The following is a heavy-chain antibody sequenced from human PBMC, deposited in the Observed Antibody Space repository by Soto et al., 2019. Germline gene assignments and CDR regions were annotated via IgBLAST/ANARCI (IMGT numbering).Heavy chain of an antibody. CDR2: ISGSGGST. Sequence: EVQRLESGGGLVQPGGSLRLSCAASGFTFSSYAMSWVRQAPGKGLEWVSAISGSGGSTYYADSVQGRFTISRDKSKNTRNKQMNSLSDEDTAVNYCAKENGYSSSLFQFDYWGQGTMVTVSS. V-gene: IGHV3-23*01. CDR3: AKENGYSSSLFQFDY. J-gene: IGHJ4*02. D-gene: IGHD6-13*01. CDR1: GFTFSSYA.